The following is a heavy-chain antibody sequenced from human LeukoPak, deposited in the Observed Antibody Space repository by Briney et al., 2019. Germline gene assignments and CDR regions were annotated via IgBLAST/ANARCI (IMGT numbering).Heavy chain of an antibody. CDR2: ISWNSGSI. CDR3: AKDGTRGFDY. CDR1: GFTFDDYA. V-gene: IGHV3-9*01. J-gene: IGHJ4*02. D-gene: IGHD1-1*01. Sequence: PGRSLRLFCAASGFTFDDYAMHWVRQAPGKGLEWVSGISWNSGSIGYADSVKGRFTISRDNAKNSLYLQMNSLRAEDTALYYCAKDGTRGFDYWGQGTLVTVSS.